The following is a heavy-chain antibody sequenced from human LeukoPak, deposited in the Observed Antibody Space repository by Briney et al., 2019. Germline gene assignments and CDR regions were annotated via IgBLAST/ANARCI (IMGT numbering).Heavy chain of an antibody. CDR1: GGSISSSY. CDR3: AREGTYRYGYNEYHSYMDI. Sequence: SETLSLTCSVSGGSISSSYWSWIRQSPGKGLEWIGYINYSGSTNYNPSLKSRVTISVDTSKNQFSLKLSSVTAAETAVYHCAREGTYRYGYNEYHSYMDIWGKGTTVTVSS. CDR2: INYSGST. D-gene: IGHD5-18*01. V-gene: IGHV4-59*01. J-gene: IGHJ6*04.